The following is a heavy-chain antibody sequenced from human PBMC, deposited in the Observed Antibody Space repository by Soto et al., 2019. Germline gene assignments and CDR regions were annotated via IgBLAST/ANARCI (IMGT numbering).Heavy chain of an antibody. CDR2: ISDGGGST. CDR3: AKGERYNYGTFDY. V-gene: IGHV3-23*01. D-gene: IGHD5-18*01. J-gene: IGHJ4*02. CDR1: GFTFSSYA. Sequence: EVQLLESGGGLVQPGGSLRLSCAGSGFTFSSYAMSWFRQAPGKGLEWVSTISDGGGSTYYPDSVKGRFTISRDNSKNTLYLQMTSLRAEDTAVYYCAKGERYNYGTFDYWGQGTLVTVSS.